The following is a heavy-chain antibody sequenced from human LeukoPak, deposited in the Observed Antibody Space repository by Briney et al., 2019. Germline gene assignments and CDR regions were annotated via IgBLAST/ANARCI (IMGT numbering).Heavy chain of an antibody. CDR2: MNPNSGNT. D-gene: IGHD3-10*01. Sequence: ASAKVSCRASGYTFTSYDINWVRQAAGQGPEWMGWMNPNSGNTGYAQKFQGRITMARNTSISTAYMELSSLTSEDTAVYFCARRYDSGSYHLPHWGQGTLVTVSS. CDR1: GYTFTSYD. CDR3: ARRYDSGSYHLPH. V-gene: IGHV1-8*01. J-gene: IGHJ4*02.